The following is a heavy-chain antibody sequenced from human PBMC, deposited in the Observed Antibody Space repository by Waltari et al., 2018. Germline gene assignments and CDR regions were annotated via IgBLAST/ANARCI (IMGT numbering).Heavy chain of an antibody. Sequence: QVQLVESGGGVVQPGRSLRLSCAASGSPGRGHGIHWVRQAPGRGLEWVADVWADGTHKYYADSVKGRFTISRDESENTVFLQMNSLSAEDTAVYYCARDLGWGSLDYRGQGVLVTVSS. CDR3: ARDLGWGSLDY. V-gene: IGHV3-33*01. CDR2: VWADGTHK. D-gene: IGHD3-16*01. J-gene: IGHJ4*03. CDR1: GSPGRGHG.